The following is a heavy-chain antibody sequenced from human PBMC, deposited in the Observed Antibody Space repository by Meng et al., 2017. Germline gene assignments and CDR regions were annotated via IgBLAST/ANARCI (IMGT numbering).Heavy chain of an antibody. CDR1: GGSFSGYY. Sequence: SQTLSLTCAVYGGSFSGYYWSWIRQPPGKGLEWIGEINHSGSTNYNPSLKSRVTISVDTSKNQFSLKLSSVTAADTAVYYCARGPPASDYVWGSYRATPARAFDIWGQGTMVTVS. J-gene: IGHJ3*02. V-gene: IGHV4-34*01. D-gene: IGHD3-16*02. CDR2: INHSGST. CDR3: ARGPPASDYVWGSYRATPARAFDI.